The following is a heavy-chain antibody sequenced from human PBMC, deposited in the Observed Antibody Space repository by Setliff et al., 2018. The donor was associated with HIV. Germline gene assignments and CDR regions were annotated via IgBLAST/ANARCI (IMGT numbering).Heavy chain of an antibody. J-gene: IGHJ6*03. Sequence: GGSLRLSCAVSGFTFNTYSMNWVRQAPGKGLEWVSRINSDGSSANYAVPVKGRFTISRDNAKNSLYLQMNSLRAEDTAVYYCARDNGDYYYYYMDVWGKGTTVTVSS. D-gene: IGHD2-8*01. V-gene: IGHV3-48*04. CDR2: INSDGSSA. CDR1: GFTFNTYS. CDR3: ARDNGDYYYYYMDV.